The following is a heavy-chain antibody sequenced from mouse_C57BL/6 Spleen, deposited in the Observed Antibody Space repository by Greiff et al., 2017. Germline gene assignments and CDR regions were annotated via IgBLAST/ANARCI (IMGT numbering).Heavy chain of an antibody. Sequence: QVQLQQPGAELVMPGASVKLSCKASGYTFTSYWMHWVKQRPGQGLEWIGEIDPSDSYTNYNQKFKGKSTLTVDKSSSTAYMQLSSLTSEDSAVYYCATAQATYPYWGQGTTLTVSS. D-gene: IGHD3-2*02. CDR1: GYTFTSYW. V-gene: IGHV1-69*01. CDR3: ATAQATYPY. J-gene: IGHJ2*01. CDR2: IDPSDSYT.